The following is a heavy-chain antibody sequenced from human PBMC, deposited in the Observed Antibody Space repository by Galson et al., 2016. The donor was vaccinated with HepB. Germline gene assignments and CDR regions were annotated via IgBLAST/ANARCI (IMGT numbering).Heavy chain of an antibody. J-gene: IGHJ4*02. Sequence: SLRLSCAASGITFSNYALSWVRQAPGKGLEWVSSISGSGGSSYYADSVKGRFTISRDNSKNTLYLQMNSLRAEDTAVYYCAKAFDFWSGYPFDHWGQGTLVTVSS. CDR2: ISGSGGSS. V-gene: IGHV3-23*01. D-gene: IGHD3-3*01. CDR3: AKAFDFWSGYPFDH. CDR1: GITFSNYA.